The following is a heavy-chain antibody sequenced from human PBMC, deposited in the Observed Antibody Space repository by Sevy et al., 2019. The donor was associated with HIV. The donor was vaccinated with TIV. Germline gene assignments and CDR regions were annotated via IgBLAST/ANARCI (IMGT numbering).Heavy chain of an antibody. CDR2: IRFDGSKE. D-gene: IGHD2-21*01. CDR1: GFAFSSYA. CDR3: AKDSSGGDVFLDY. Sequence: GGSLRLSCAASGFAFSSYAMHWVRQAPGKGLKWVAFIRFDGSKEYYLDSVRGRFTISRDDSKNTLHLQMNRLRTEDTAVYCCAKDSSGGDVFLDYWGQGTLVTVSS. J-gene: IGHJ4*02. V-gene: IGHV3-30*02.